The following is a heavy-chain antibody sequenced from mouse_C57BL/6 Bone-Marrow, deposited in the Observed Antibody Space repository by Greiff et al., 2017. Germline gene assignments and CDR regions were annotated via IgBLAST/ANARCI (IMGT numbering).Heavy chain of an antibody. CDR2: IDPSDSET. CDR1: GYTFTSYW. J-gene: IGHJ1*03. Sequence: QVQLQQPGAELVRPGSSVKLSCKASGYTFTSYWMHWVKQRPIQGLEWIGNIDPSDSETHYNQKFKDKATLTVDKSSSTAYLQLSSLTSEDSAVYYCARWGYGYFDVWGTGTTVTVSS. CDR3: ARWGYGYFDV. V-gene: IGHV1-52*01.